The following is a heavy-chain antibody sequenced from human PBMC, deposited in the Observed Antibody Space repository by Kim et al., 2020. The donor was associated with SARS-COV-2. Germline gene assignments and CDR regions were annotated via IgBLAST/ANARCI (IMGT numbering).Heavy chain of an antibody. CDR2: IYPGDSDT. J-gene: IGHJ6*02. V-gene: IGHV5-51*01. CDR3: ARHAPTYDILTGYSQPDYYYGMDV. CDR1: GYSFTSYW. Sequence: GESLKISCKGSGYSFTSYWIGWVRQMPGKGLEWMGIIYPGDSDTRYSPSFQGQVTISADKSISTAYLQWSSLKASDTAMYYCARHAPTYDILTGYSQPDYYYGMDVWGQGTTVTVSS. D-gene: IGHD3-9*01.